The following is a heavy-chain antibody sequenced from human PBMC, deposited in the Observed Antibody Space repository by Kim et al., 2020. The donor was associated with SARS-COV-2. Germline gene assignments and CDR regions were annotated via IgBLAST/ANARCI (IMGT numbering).Heavy chain of an antibody. CDR3: ARDGHNYF. J-gene: IGHJ4*01. CDR2: NWYDGSNK. V-gene: IGHV3-33*01. Sequence: GGSLRLSCAASGFIFSNYGMHWVRQAPGRGLEWVALNWYDGSNKYYSDSVEGRSTISRDNFKNPVSLQMNSLRAEETAVYYFARDGHNYF. CDR1: GFIFSNYG.